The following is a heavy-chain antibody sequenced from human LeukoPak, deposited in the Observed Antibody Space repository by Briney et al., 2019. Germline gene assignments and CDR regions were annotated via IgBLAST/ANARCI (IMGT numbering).Heavy chain of an antibody. J-gene: IGHJ4*02. CDR2: IYYSGST. D-gene: IGHD6-13*01. CDR1: GGSISTYF. V-gene: IGHV4-59*01. Sequence: ASETLSLTCTVSGGSISTYFWSWIRQPPGKGLEWIGYIYYSGSTNYNPSLKSRVTISVDTSKNQFSLKLSSVTAADTAVYYCARVDGQQLVPGHDYWGQGTLVTVSS. CDR3: ARVDGQQLVPGHDY.